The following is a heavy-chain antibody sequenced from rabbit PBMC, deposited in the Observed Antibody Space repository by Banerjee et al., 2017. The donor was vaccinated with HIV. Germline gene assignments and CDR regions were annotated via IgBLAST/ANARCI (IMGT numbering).Heavy chain of an antibody. J-gene: IGHJ4*01. CDR1: GFSLSSTYC. D-gene: IGHD4-2*01. CDR3: ARDAGYAGSNL. V-gene: IGHV1S45*01. CDR2: IYAGSSGTT. Sequence: QEQLEESGGDLVKPEGSLTLTCTASGFSLSSTYCICWVRQAPGKGLEWIACIYAGSSGTTWYASWAKGRFTISKTSSTTVTLQMASLTAADTATYFCARDAGYAGSNLWGQGTLVTVS.